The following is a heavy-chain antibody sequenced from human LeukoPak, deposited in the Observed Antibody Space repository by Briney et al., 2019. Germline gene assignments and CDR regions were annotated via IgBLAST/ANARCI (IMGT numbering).Heavy chain of an antibody. CDR1: GYDFTSYG. J-gene: IGHJ5*02. CDR3: ARVSGSYLFAWFDP. CDR2: ISAYNGNT. D-gene: IGHD1-26*01. V-gene: IGHV1-18*01. Sequence: ASVKVSCKASGYDFTSYGISWVRQAPGQGLEWMGWISAYNGNTNYAQKLQGRVTMTTDTSTSTAYMELRSLRSDDTAVYYCARVSGSYLFAWFDPWGQGTLVTVSS.